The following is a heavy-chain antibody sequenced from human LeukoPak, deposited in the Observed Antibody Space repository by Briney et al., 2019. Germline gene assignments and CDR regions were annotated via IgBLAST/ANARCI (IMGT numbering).Heavy chain of an antibody. V-gene: IGHV4-61*08. J-gene: IGHJ4*02. CDR3: ARSGVGVSSHDY. CDR1: GGSISSGGYY. Sequence: SQTLSLTCTVSGGSISSGGYYWSWIRQPPGKGLEWIGYIYYSGSTSYNPSLKSRVTISVDTSNNQFSLKLNSVTAADTAVYYCARSGVGVSSHDYWGQGTLVTVSS. CDR2: IYYSGST. D-gene: IGHD1-26*01.